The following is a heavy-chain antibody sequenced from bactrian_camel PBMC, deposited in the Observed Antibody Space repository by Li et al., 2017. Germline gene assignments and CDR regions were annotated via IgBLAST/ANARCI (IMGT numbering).Heavy chain of an antibody. Sequence: VQLVESGGGLVQPGGSVRLSCTASGFMIDDYGMSWVRRAPGKGLEWVSNIIWSGTTYYADSVKGRFTISRDNAKNTLYLQLSGLKTEDTALYYCLGSRYYAFWGQGTQVTVS. CDR1: GFMIDDYG. D-gene: IGHD6*01. CDR3: LGSRYYAF. CDR2: IIWSGTT. J-gene: IGHJ4*01. V-gene: IGHV3-1*01.